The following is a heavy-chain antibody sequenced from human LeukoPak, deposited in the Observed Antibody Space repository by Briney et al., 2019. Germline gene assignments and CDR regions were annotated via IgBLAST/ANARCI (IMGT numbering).Heavy chain of an antibody. CDR1: GFTFSSYA. D-gene: IGHD3-22*01. CDR3: ARGISSYYDSSGYYGPGYFDY. Sequence: GGSLRLSCAASGFTFSSYAMPWVRQAPGKGLEWVAVISYDGSNKYYADSVKGRFTISRDNSKNTLYLQMNSLRAEDTAVYYCARGISSYYDSSGYYGPGYFDYWGQGTLVTVSS. CDR2: ISYDGSNK. V-gene: IGHV3-30-3*01. J-gene: IGHJ4*02.